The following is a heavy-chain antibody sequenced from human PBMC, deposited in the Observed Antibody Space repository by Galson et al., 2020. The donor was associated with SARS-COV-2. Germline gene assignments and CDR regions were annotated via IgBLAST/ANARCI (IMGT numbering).Heavy chain of an antibody. CDR3: ARDMDIVVVPAGMLAYYDGMDG. CDR2: ISSSSSTI. J-gene: IGHJ6*02. Sequence: GGSLRLSCAASGFTFSSYSMNWVRQAPGKGLEWVSYISSSSSTIYYADSVKGRFTISRDNAKNSLYLQMNSLRAEDTAVYYCARDMDIVVVPAGMLAYYDGMDGWGQGTTVTVS. CDR1: GFTFSSYS. D-gene: IGHD2-2*03. V-gene: IGHV3-48*04.